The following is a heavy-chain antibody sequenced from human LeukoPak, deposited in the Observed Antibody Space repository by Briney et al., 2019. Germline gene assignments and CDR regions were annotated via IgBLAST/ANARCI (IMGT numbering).Heavy chain of an antibody. Sequence: PSGRSLRLSCVASGVSFSNFAMNWVRQAPGKGLEWVSGITGSGGSTNYADSVKGRFTISRDNSKNTLFLQMNTLRAEDTAVYYCAKVQRFHYYYGMDVWGQGTTVTVSS. CDR3: AKVQRFHYYYGMDV. D-gene: IGHD2/OR15-2a*01. CDR1: GVSFSNFA. CDR2: ITGSGGST. J-gene: IGHJ6*02. V-gene: IGHV3-23*01.